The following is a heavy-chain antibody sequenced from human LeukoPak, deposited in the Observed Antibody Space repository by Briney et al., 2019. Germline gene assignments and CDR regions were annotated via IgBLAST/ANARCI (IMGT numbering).Heavy chain of an antibody. CDR2: IYSSGST. CDR3: ARESGSYSLIEY. J-gene: IGHJ4*02. CDR1: GDSIRSYY. V-gene: IGHV4-4*07. D-gene: IGHD1-26*01. Sequence: PSETLSLTCSVSGDSIRSYYWSWIRQPAGKGLEWIGRIYSSGSTNYNPSLKSRGTMSVGTSKNQVSLKLTSVTAADTAVYYCARESGSYSLIEYWGQGTLVTLSS.